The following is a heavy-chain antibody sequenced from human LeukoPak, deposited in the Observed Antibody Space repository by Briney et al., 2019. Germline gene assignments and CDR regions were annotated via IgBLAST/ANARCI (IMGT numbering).Heavy chain of an antibody. CDR2: IYSGGST. V-gene: IGHV3-53*05. CDR3: VRDFSGKWSLEY. CDR1: GFTVSSNY. D-gene: IGHD6-25*01. J-gene: IGHJ4*02. Sequence: PGGSLRLSCAASGFTVSSNYMSWVRQAPGKGLEWVSVIYSGGSTYYADSVKGRFIISRDNSKNTVFLQMNSLRGEDTAVYYCVRDFSGKWSLEYWGQGTLVTVSS.